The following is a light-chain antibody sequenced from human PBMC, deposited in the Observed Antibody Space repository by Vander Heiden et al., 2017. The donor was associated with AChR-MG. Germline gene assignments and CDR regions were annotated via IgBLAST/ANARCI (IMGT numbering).Light chain of an antibody. CDR1: QRVSSY. J-gene: IGKJ2*01. Sequence: EIVLTQSPGPLSLSPGERATLSCRASQRVSSYLAWYQQKPGQAPRLLIYGASSRANGIPDRFSGSGSGTAFTLTISRLEPEDFAVYYCQQYGSSPPYTFGQGTKLEIK. V-gene: IGKV3-20*01. CDR3: QQYGSSPPYT. CDR2: GAS.